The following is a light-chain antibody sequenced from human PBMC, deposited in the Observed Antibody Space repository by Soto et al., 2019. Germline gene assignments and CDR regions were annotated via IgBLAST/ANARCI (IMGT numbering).Light chain of an antibody. CDR1: QSISSW. CDR3: QQYNSYWT. CDR2: DAS. V-gene: IGKV1-5*01. J-gene: IGKJ1*01. Sequence: GDRVTITCRASQSISSWLAWYQQKPGKAPKLLIYDASSLESGVPSRFSGSGSGTEFTLTISSLQPDDFATYYCQQYNSYWTFGQWTKVKIK.